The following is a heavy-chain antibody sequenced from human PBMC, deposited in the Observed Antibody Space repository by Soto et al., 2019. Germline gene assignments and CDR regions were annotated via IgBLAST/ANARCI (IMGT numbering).Heavy chain of an antibody. CDR3: ARGPYCSSTSCYPGWFDP. V-gene: IGHV4-61*01. CDR2: INYSGVT. D-gene: IGHD2-2*01. J-gene: IGHJ5*02. CDR1: GGSVSSGYYS. Sequence: SETLSLTCSVSGGSVSSGYYSWNWIRQPPGKGLEWIGYINYSGVTHYNPSLKSRVTISVDTSKNQFSLKLSSVTAADTAVYYCARGPYCSSTSCYPGWFDPWGQGTLVTVSS.